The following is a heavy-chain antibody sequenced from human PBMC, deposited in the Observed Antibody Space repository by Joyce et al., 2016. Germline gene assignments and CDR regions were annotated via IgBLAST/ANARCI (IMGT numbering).Heavy chain of an antibody. Sequence: QVQLQESGPGLVKPSETLSLTCTVSGGSIRRYYWNWIRQSPGKGLEGIGNIYHSGSTRYDPALKSRVTISVDTSKNQFSLRLNSVTAADTAVYYCARGGYCSGGRCHYWYFDLWGRGTLVTVSS. V-gene: IGHV4-59*01. D-gene: IGHD2-8*02. CDR3: ARGGYCSGGRCHYWYFDL. CDR1: GGSIRRYY. CDR2: IYHSGST. J-gene: IGHJ2*01.